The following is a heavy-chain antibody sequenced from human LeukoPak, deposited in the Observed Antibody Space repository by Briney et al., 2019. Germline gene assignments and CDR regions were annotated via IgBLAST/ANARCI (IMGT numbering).Heavy chain of an antibody. CDR2: IYSGGNT. CDR1: GFTVSSYC. Sequence: PGGSLRLSCKASGFTVSSYCMSWVRQAPGKGLEWVALIYSGGNTDYADSVKGRFTISRDDSKNTLYIQMNSLRAEDTAVYYCAREPPVWRESLPSRHFDYWGQGTLDTVSS. V-gene: IGHV3-53*01. D-gene: IGHD1-26*01. CDR3: AREPPVWRESLPSRHFDY. J-gene: IGHJ4*02.